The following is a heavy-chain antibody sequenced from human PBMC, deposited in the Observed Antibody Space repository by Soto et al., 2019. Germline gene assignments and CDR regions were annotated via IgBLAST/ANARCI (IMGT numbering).Heavy chain of an antibody. CDR2: IYNPADT. CDR3: ARHNLGYCSSTSCQKTNWFEP. Sequence: PSETLSLTCTVSGASISSYYWSWVRQSPGKGLEWIGYIYNPADTRYSPSLKSRVTLSIDPSKDQFSLMLTSVTAADTAVYYCARHNLGYCSSTSCQKTNWFEPWGQGTLVTVSS. D-gene: IGHD2-2*01. V-gene: IGHV4-59*08. J-gene: IGHJ5*02. CDR1: GASISSYY.